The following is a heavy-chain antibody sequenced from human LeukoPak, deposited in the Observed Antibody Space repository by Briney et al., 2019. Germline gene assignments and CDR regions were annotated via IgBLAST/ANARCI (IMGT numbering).Heavy chain of an antibody. CDR3: ASRQNTIYYMDI. Sequence: PGGSLRLSXAASGFTFNSYAMTWVRQAPGKGLEWVSSISGSGGSTYYADSVKGRFTISRDNSKNTLYLQMNSLRAEDTAVYYCASRQNTIYYMDIWGKGTTVTVSS. CDR1: GFTFNSYA. CDR2: ISGSGGST. D-gene: IGHD3-3*01. V-gene: IGHV3-23*01. J-gene: IGHJ6*03.